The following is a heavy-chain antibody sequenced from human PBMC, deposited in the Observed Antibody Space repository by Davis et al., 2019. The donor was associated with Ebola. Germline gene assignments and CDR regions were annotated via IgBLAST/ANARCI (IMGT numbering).Heavy chain of an antibody. CDR1: GFTFDDYA. Sequence: GGSLTLSCAASGFTFDDYAMHWVRQAPGKGLAWVSGISWNSGSIGYADSVKGRFTISRDNAKNSLYLQMNSLRAEDTALYYCAKGRYQLLLSPGMDVWGQGTTVTVSS. CDR2: ISWNSGSI. V-gene: IGHV3-9*01. J-gene: IGHJ6*02. D-gene: IGHD2-2*01. CDR3: AKGRYQLLLSPGMDV.